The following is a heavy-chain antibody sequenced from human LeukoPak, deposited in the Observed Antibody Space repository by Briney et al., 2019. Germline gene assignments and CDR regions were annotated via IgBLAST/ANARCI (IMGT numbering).Heavy chain of an antibody. J-gene: IGHJ6*04. V-gene: IGHV4-30-4*01. Sequence: SQTLSLTCTVSGGSLSSGDYYWSWIRQPPGRGLEWVGYIYYSGSTYYNPSLKSRVTISVDTSKNQFSLKLSSVTAADTAVYYCARDRLEGYYYGMDVWGKGTTVTVSS. D-gene: IGHD6-25*01. CDR1: GGSLSSGDYY. CDR3: ARDRLEGYYYGMDV. CDR2: IYYSGST.